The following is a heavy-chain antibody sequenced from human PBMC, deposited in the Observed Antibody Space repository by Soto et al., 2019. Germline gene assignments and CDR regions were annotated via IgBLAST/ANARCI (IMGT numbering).Heavy chain of an antibody. CDR1: GFSFTTSEMR. V-gene: IGHV2-70*04. Sequence: SGPTLVNPTQTLTLTCTFSGFSFTTSEMRVGWIRQPPGKAQEWLARIDWDDDKFYSTSLKTRLTISKDTSKNQVVLTMTNMDPVDTATYYCAHIEVSGSAFDIWGQGTMVTVSS. J-gene: IGHJ3*02. CDR2: IDWDDDK. CDR3: AHIEVSGSAFDI. D-gene: IGHD2-15*01.